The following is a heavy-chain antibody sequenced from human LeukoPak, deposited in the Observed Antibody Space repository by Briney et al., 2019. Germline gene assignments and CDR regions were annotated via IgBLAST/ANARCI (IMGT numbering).Heavy chain of an antibody. J-gene: IGHJ4*02. CDR3: AKKPVPETDFDY. CDR1: GFTFSSYG. CDR2: ISGSGGST. Sequence: PGGSLRLSCAASGFTFSSYGMSWVRQAPGKGLEWVSAISGSGGSTYYADSVKGRFTISRDNSKNTLYLQMNSLRAEDTAVYYCAKKPVPETDFDYWGQGTLVTVSS. V-gene: IGHV3-23*01. D-gene: IGHD2-2*01.